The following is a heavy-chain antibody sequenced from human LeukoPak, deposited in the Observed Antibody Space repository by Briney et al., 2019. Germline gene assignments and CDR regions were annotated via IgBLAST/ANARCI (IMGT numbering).Heavy chain of an antibody. CDR2: ISDNGGRT. CDR3: ATDREGDPSAYYLV. J-gene: IGHJ4*02. CDR1: GFTFSNAW. Sequence: PGGSLRLSCAASGFTFSNAWMSWVRQAPGKGLEWVSTISDNGGRTYYADSVKGRFTISRDNSKNTLFLQMNSLRAEDSAVYYCATDREGDPSAYYLVGGQGTLITVSS. D-gene: IGHD3-22*01. V-gene: IGHV3-23*01.